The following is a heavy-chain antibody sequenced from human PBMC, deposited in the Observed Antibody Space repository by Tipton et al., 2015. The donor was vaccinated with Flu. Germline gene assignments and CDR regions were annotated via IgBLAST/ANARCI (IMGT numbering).Heavy chain of an antibody. J-gene: IGHJ5*02. V-gene: IGHV4-59*07. Sequence: TLSLTCTVSGGSISSYYWSWIRQPPGKGLEWIGYIYYSGSTNYNPSLKSRVTISVDTSKNQFSLKLRSVTAADTAVYYCARLYYYDSSGYYYGGWFDPWGRRTRVTVSS. CDR3: ARLYYYDSSGYYYGGWFDP. CDR1: GGSISSYY. D-gene: IGHD3-22*01. CDR2: IYYSGST.